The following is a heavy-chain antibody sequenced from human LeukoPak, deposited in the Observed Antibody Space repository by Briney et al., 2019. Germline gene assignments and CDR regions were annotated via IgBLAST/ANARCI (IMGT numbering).Heavy chain of an antibody. J-gene: IGHJ4*02. V-gene: IGHV3-21*06. D-gene: IGHD3-10*01. CDR1: GFTFTNYA. CDR3: ARGSGSYYNGDY. Sequence: PGGSLRLSCATSGFTFTNYAMNWVRQAPGKGLEWVSSISSSGTYIYYTDSVKGRFTISRDNAKNLLYLQMNSLRAEDTAPYYCARGSGSYYNGDYWGQGTLVTVSS. CDR2: ISSSGTYI.